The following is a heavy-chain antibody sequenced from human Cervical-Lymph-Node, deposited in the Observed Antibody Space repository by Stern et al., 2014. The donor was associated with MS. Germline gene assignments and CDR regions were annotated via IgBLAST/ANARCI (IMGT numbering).Heavy chain of an antibody. CDR1: GLTFSSKT. CDR2: ISSSSTYI. CDR3: ASGGWGV. J-gene: IGHJ3*01. V-gene: IGHV3-21*01. Sequence: EVQLVESGGGLVKPGGSLRLSCAASGLTFSSKTMNWVRQAPGKGLEWVSSISSSSTYIFYADSVKGRSTISRDDAKNSLFLQMSSLRVEDTAVYYCASGGWGVWGQGTMVTVST. D-gene: IGHD3-16*01.